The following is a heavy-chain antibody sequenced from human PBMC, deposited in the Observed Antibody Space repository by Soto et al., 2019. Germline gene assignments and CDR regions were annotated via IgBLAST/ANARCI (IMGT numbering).Heavy chain of an antibody. V-gene: IGHV3-30*18. D-gene: IGHD1-26*01. CDR3: AKDRWEEPGYFDY. J-gene: IGHJ4*02. CDR1: GFTFSSYG. Sequence: GGSLRLSCAASGFTFSSYGMHWVRQAPGKGLEWVAVISYDGSNKYYADSVKGRFTISRDNSKNTLYLQMNSLRAEDTAVYYCAKDRWEEPGYFDYWGQGTLVTVSS. CDR2: ISYDGSNK.